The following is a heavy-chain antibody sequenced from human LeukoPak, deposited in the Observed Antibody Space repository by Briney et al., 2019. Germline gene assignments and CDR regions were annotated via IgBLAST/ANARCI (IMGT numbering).Heavy chain of an antibody. Sequence: ASVQVSCWASGYTFTSYCISWWRHAPRQGREGMVWTIAYNGNTNYAQNLQSRVTMTTDTSTSTAYMELRSLRSDDTAVYYCARDLPAVAGIDFDYWGQGTLVTVSS. CDR2: TIAYNGNT. CDR3: ARDLPAVAGIDFDY. V-gene: IGHV1-18*04. J-gene: IGHJ4*02. CDR1: GYTFTSYC. D-gene: IGHD6-19*01.